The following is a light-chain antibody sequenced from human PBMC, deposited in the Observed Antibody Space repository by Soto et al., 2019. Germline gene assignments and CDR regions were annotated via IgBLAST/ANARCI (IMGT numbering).Light chain of an antibody. V-gene: IGKV3-15*01. Sequence: EIVMTQSPATLSVSPGERVTLSCRASQSVRSNLAWYQQKPGQVPRVLIYGAPTRAIGLPDRFSGSGSGTEFTLTISGLQSEYFAFYFCQHYYLLWGFGGGTKVQIK. CDR3: QHYYLLWG. CDR1: QSVRSN. J-gene: IGKJ4*01. CDR2: GAP.